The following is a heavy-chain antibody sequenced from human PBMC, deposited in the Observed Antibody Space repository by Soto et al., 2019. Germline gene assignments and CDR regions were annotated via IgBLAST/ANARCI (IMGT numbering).Heavy chain of an antibody. CDR2: IYPGDSDT. CDR3: AGGGVRGVITRSRDYYGMDV. CDR1: GYGFTSYW. D-gene: IGHD3-10*01. J-gene: IGHJ6*02. Sequence: GESLKISCKGSGYGFTSYWIGWVRQMPGKGLECMGIIYPGDSDTRYSPSFQGQVTISADKSISTVYRQWSSLKASDTAMYYCAGGGVRGVITRSRDYYGMDVWGQGTTVTVSS. V-gene: IGHV5-51*01.